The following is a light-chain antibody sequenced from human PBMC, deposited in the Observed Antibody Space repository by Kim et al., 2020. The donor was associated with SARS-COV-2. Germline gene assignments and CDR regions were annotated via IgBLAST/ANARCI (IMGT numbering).Light chain of an antibody. CDR2: AAS. J-gene: IGKJ2*01. V-gene: IGKV3D-7*01. Sequence: PGKRVNLSCRASQSVSSSFLTWYQKKPGQAPRLLIYAASTRVTGIPARFSGSGSGTVFTLTISILQTEDFAVYYCQQDYNLRTFGQGTKLEI. CDR3: QQDYNLRT. CDR1: QSVSSSF.